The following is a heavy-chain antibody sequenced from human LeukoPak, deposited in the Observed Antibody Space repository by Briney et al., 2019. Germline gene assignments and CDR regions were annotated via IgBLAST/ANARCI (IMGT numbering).Heavy chain of an antibody. CDR1: GFTFSSYG. J-gene: IGHJ3*02. Sequence: GGSLRLSCAASGFTFSSYGMHWVRQAPGKGLEWVAFIRYDGSNKYYADSVKGRFTISRDNSKNTPYLQMNSLRAEDTAVYYCAKFNSQLYYDSSGYLWDAFDIWGQGTMVTVSS. CDR3: AKFNSQLYYDSSGYLWDAFDI. V-gene: IGHV3-30*02. D-gene: IGHD3-22*01. CDR2: IRYDGSNK.